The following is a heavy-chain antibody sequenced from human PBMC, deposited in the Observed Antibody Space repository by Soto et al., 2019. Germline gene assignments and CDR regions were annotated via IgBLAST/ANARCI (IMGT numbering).Heavy chain of an antibody. V-gene: IGHV3-53*02. D-gene: IGHD3-10*01. CDR1: GFSVSRNY. J-gene: IGHJ4*02. CDR3: ARVPGSL. Sequence: QLVETGGGVIQPGTSLTLSCAASGFSVSRNYMTWVRQAPGKGLEWVSFVYSGGATFYADSVKGRFILSRDDSQNTMYLQMNTLRAEDTAVYYCARVPGSLWGRGTLVTVAS. CDR2: VYSGGAT.